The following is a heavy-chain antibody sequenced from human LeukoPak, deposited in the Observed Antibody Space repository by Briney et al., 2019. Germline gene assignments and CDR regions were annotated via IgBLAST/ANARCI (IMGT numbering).Heavy chain of an antibody. CDR3: ARGLSVAATRWYWFDP. J-gene: IGHJ5*02. CDR1: GYTFTGYY. Sequence: GASVKVSCKASGYTFTGYYMHWVRQAPGQGLEWMGWMNPNSGNTGYAQKFQGRVTMTRNTSISTAYMELSSLRSEDTAVYYCARGLSVAATRWYWFDPWGQGTLVTVSS. D-gene: IGHD2-15*01. V-gene: IGHV1-8*02. CDR2: MNPNSGNT.